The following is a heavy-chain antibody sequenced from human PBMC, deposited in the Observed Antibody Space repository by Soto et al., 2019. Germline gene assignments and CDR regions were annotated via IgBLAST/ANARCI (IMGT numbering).Heavy chain of an antibody. CDR1: GAPISSNDYF. CDR3: AAIVVGATRHSDVDH. V-gene: IGHV4-39*01. J-gene: IGHJ4*02. CDR2: MHASGGT. D-gene: IGHD2-15*01. Sequence: SETLSLTCSVSGAPISSNDYFWAWIRQLPGRGLEFIESMHASGGTYHASSLKSRATMALDTSKDQFYLKLQSVTGANTGIYCCAAIVVGATRHSDVDHWGQGTLVTVSS.